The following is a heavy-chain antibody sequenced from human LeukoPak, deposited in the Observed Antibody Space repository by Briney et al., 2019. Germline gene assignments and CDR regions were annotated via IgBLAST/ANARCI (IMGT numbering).Heavy chain of an antibody. D-gene: IGHD3-9*01. CDR1: GFTFSSYS. J-gene: IGHJ4*02. CDR2: ISSSSSYI. CDR3: ASGILTGYHPHDY. Sequence: PGGSLRLSCAASGFTFSSYSMNWVRQAPGKGLEWVSSISSSSSYIYYADSVKGRFTISRDNAKNSLYLQMNSLRAEDTAVYYCASGILTGYHPHDYWGQGTLVTVSS. V-gene: IGHV3-21*01.